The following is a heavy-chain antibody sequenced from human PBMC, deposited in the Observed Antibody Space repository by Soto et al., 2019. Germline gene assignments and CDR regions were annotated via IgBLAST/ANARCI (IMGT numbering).Heavy chain of an antibody. CDR1: GFTFSNYA. CDR2: VSYDGSNR. D-gene: IGHD6-13*01. V-gene: IGHV3-30-3*01. CDR3: ARDIALAGSRYLDY. J-gene: IGHJ4*02. Sequence: QVQLVESGGGVVQPGRSLRLSCAASGFTFSNYAMHWVRQAPGKGLEWVTIVSYDGSNRYYADSVKGRFTISRDNSRKTLYLQMDSLRAEDMAVYYCARDIALAGSRYLDYWGQGTIVTVAS.